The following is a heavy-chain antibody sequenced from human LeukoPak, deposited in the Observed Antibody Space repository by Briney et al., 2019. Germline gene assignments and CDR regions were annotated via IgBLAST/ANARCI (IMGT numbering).Heavy chain of an antibody. CDR3: ARGGDLWSGSLRQNWFDP. V-gene: IGHV3-11*04. J-gene: IGHJ5*02. Sequence: GGSLRLSCAASGFTFSDHYMSWIRQSPGKGLEYISYISSSGRTIYYADSVQGRFTISRDNAKNSLFLQMSSLRAEDTAVYYCARGGDLWSGSLRQNWFDPWGQGTLVTVSS. D-gene: IGHD3-3*01. CDR1: GFTFSDHY. CDR2: ISSSGRTI.